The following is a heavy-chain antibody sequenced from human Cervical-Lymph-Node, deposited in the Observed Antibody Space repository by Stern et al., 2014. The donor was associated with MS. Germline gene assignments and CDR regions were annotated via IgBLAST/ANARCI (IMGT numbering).Heavy chain of an antibody. J-gene: IGHJ4*02. Sequence: VQLVQSGTEVKKPGESLKISCKVSGYSFTKFWIGWVRQMPGRGLEWMGIIYPDDSDTTYSPSFQGQVPFSVDKSTTTAYLQWDSLKASDTAIYYCARTATGTFEYWGQGTLVTVSS. D-gene: IGHD5-24*01. CDR2: IYPDDSDT. CDR3: ARTATGTFEY. CDR1: GYSFTKFW. V-gene: IGHV5-51*03.